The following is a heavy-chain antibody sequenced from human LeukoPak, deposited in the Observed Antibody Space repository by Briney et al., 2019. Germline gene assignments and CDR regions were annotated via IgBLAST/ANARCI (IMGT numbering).Heavy chain of an antibody. Sequence: PGGSLRLSCAASGFTFDDYAMHWVRQAPGKGLEWVSGISWNSGSIGYADSVKGRFTISRDNAKNSLYLQMNSLRAEDTALYYCARVSAAGMEFHYGMDVWGQGTTVFVSS. J-gene: IGHJ6*02. D-gene: IGHD6-13*01. CDR3: ARVSAAGMEFHYGMDV. V-gene: IGHV3-9*01. CDR1: GFTFDDYA. CDR2: ISWNSGSI.